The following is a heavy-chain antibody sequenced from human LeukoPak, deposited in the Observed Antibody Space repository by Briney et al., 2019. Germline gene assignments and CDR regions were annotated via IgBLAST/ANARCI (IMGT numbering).Heavy chain of an antibody. V-gene: IGHV3-23*01. D-gene: IGHD4/OR15-4a*01. Sequence: PGGSLRLSCAASGFTFSSYGMSWVRQAPGKGLEWVSSITGTGDGTSAADSVKGRFTISRDSSKHTLYLQMNSLRVEDTAVYYCAKAGLVRGGALDSWGQGTLVTVSS. CDR2: ITGTGDGT. CDR3: AKAGLVRGGALDS. J-gene: IGHJ4*02. CDR1: GFTFSSYG.